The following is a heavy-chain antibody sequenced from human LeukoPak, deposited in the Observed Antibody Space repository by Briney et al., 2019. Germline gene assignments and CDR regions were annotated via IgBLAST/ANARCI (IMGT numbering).Heavy chain of an antibody. V-gene: IGHV4-59*08. CDR1: GGSISSYY. D-gene: IGHD3-10*01. CDR3: ARGARPSRITMVRGVTFDY. Sequence: NPSETLSLTCTVSGGSISSYYWSWIRQPPGKGLEGSGYIYYSGSTNYNPSLKSRVTISVDTSKNQFSLKLSSVTAADTAVYYCARGARPSRITMVRGVTFDYWGQGTLVTVSS. J-gene: IGHJ4*02. CDR2: IYYSGST.